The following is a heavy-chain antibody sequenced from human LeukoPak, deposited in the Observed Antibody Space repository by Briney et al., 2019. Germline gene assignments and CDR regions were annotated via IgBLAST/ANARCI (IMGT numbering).Heavy chain of an antibody. V-gene: IGHV5-10-1*01. CDR3: ARQTTVTTQSDY. Sequence: GESLRISCKGSGYIFSNYWISWVRQMPGKGLEWMGRIDPIDSYTNYSPSFQGHVTMSVDKSTSAAYLQWSSLKASDTAMYYCARQTTVTTQSDYWGQGTLVTVSS. CDR1: GYIFSNYW. D-gene: IGHD4-17*01. J-gene: IGHJ4*02. CDR2: IDPIDSYT.